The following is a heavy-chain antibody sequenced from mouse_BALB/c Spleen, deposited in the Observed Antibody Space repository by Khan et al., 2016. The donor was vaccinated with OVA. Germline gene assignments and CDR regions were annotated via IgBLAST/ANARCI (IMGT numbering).Heavy chain of an antibody. V-gene: IGHV2-6-1*01. CDR1: GFSLTSYG. Sequence: QVQLKESGPGLVAPSQSLSITCTISGFSLTSYGVHWVRQPPGKGLEWLVVIWSDGHTTYNSALKSRLSISKDNSKSQVFLKMISLQTDDTAMYYCARHGYYGNYGPYFDVWGAGTTVTVSS. CDR3: ARHGYYGNYGPYFDV. CDR2: IWSDGHT. D-gene: IGHD2-1*01. J-gene: IGHJ1*01.